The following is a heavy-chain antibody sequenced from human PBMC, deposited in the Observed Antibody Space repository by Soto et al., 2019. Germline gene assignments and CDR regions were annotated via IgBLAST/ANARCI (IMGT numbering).Heavy chain of an antibody. D-gene: IGHD3-22*01. CDR2: ISYDGSNK. J-gene: IGHJ4*02. Sequence: QVQLVESGGGVVQPGRSLRLSCAASGFTFSSYGMHWVRQAPGKGLEWVAVISYDGSNKYYADSVKGRFTISRDNSKNPLYLQRNSLRDEDTAVYYCAKNSLRDSSGYYSYYFDYWGQGTLVTVSS. CDR1: GFTFSSYG. CDR3: AKNSLRDSSGYYSYYFDY. V-gene: IGHV3-30*18.